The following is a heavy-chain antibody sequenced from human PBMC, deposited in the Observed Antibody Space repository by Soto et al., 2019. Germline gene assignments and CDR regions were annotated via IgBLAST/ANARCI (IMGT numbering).Heavy chain of an antibody. CDR3: ARGHRAKPKWLFPYDYYYYGMDV. D-gene: IGHD3-22*01. CDR1: GGSFSGYY. Sequence: PSETLSLTCAVYGGSFSGYYWSWIRQPPGKGLEWIGEINHSGSTNYNPSLKSRVTISVDTSKNQFSLKLSSVTAADTAVYYCARGHRAKPKWLFPYDYYYYGMDVWGQGTTVT. V-gene: IGHV4-34*01. CDR2: INHSGST. J-gene: IGHJ6*02.